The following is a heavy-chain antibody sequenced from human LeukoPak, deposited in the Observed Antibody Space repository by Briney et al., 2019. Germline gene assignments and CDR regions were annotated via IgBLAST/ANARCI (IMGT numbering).Heavy chain of an antibody. J-gene: IGHJ4*02. V-gene: IGHV1-2*06. Sequence: ASLKVSCKASGYTFTGYYMHWVRQAPGQGLDWMGRINPNSGGTNYAQKFQGRVTMTRDTSISTAYMELSRLRSDDTAVYYCARERKYYYDSSGPLGDWGQGTLVTVSS. CDR1: GYTFTGYY. CDR2: INPNSGGT. D-gene: IGHD3-22*01. CDR3: ARERKYYYDSSGPLGD.